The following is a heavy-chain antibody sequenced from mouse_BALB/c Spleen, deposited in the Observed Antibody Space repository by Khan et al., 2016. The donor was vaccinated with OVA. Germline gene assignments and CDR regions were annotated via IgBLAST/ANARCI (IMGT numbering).Heavy chain of an antibody. J-gene: IGHJ1*01. Sequence: VQLQESGGEVVRPGTSVKISCKASGYTFTNYWLGWIRQRPGHGLEWIGDIYPGGYFTNYHEQFKGQATLTVDTSSSTANMQLSSLTSEDSTVYFCARWATWYFDVWGAGTTVTVSS. CDR3: ARWATWYFDV. CDR2: IYPGGYFT. V-gene: IGHV1-63*02. D-gene: IGHD3-1*01. CDR1: GYTFTNYW.